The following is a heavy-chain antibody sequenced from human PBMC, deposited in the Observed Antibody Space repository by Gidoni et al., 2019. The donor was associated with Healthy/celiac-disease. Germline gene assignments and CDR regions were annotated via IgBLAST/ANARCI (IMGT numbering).Heavy chain of an antibody. CDR1: GGTFSSYA. D-gene: IGHD2-2*01. CDR2: IIPIFGTA. V-gene: IGHV1-69*06. J-gene: IGHJ2*01. CDR3: ARGGAIVVVPAAHYWYFDL. Sequence: QVQLVQSGAEVKKPGSSVKVSCKASGGTFSSYAISWVRQAPGQGLEWMGGIIPIFGTANYAQKFQGRVTITADKSTCTAYMELSSLRSEDTAVYYCARGGAIVVVPAAHYWYFDLWGRGTLVTVSS.